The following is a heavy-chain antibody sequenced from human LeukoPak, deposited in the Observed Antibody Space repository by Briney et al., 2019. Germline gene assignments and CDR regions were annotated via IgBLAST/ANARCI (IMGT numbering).Heavy chain of an antibody. V-gene: IGHV4-38-2*02. D-gene: IGHD4-17*01. Sequence: TSETLSLTCTVSGYSISSGYYWGWIRQPPGKGLEWIGSIYHSGSTYYNPSLKSRVTISVDTSKNQFSLKLSSVTAADTAVYYCARDLPTRMYYYYMDVCGKGTTVTVSS. CDR3: ARDLPTRMYYYYMDV. CDR1: GYSISSGYY. J-gene: IGHJ6*03. CDR2: IYHSGST.